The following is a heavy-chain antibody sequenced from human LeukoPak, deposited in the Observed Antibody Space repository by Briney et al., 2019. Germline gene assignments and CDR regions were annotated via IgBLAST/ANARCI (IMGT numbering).Heavy chain of an antibody. J-gene: IGHJ4*02. CDR2: ISSSRSTI. D-gene: IGHD3/OR15-3a*01. CDR3: ARGTDYWDS. CDR1: GFTFSGYN. V-gene: IGHV3-48*01. Sequence: GGSLRLSCAASGFTFSGYNMNWVRQAPGKGLEWVSYISSSRSTIYYADSVKGRFTISRDNAKNSLYLQMNSLRAEDTAVYYCARGTDYWDSWGQGTLVTVSS.